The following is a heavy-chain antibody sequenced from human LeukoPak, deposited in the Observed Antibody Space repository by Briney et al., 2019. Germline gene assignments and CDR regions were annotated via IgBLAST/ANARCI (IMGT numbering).Heavy chain of an antibody. J-gene: IGHJ5*02. V-gene: IGHV4-59*08. CDR3: ARHVSGSGPFEP. D-gene: IGHD3-10*01. Sequence: SETLSLICTVSGGSISSYYWSWIRQPPGKGLEWIGYIYYSGSTNYNPSLKSRVTISVDTSKNQFSLKLSSVTAADTAVYYCARHVSGSGPFEPRGKGTLVTVSS. CDR2: IYYSGST. CDR1: GGSISSYY.